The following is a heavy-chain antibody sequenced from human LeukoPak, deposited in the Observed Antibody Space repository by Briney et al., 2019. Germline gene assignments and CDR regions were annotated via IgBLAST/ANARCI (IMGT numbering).Heavy chain of an antibody. CDR1: GGSISSGSYY. V-gene: IGHV4-61*02. D-gene: IGHD6-19*01. Sequence: PSQTLSLTCTVSGGSISSGSYYWSWIRQPAGKGLEWIGRIYTSGSTNYNPSLKSRVTISVDTSKNQFSLKLSSVTAADTAVYYCARGHSSGWYGKNYYYYMDVWGKGTTVTISS. CDR2: IYTSGST. CDR3: ARGHSSGWYGKNYYYYMDV. J-gene: IGHJ6*03.